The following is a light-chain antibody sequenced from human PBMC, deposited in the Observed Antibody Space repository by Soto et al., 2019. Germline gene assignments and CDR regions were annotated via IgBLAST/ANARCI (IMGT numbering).Light chain of an antibody. J-gene: IGLJ1*01. CDR2: EVN. V-gene: IGLV2-14*01. CDR3: SSYTSDTSPYV. CDR1: SSDVGGYNY. Sequence: QSVLTQPASVSGSPGQSITISCTGTSSDVGGYNYVSWHQLHPGKAPKLIIYEVNNRPSGLSNRFSGSKSGNTASLTISGLQADDEGDYYCSSYTSDTSPYVFGTGTKVTVL.